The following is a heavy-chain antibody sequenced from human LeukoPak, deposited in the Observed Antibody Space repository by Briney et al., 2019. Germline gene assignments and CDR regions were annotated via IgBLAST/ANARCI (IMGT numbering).Heavy chain of an antibody. CDR1: GCTFTSYS. CDR2: ISSSSSYK. V-gene: IGHV3-21*01. CDR3: ARGGSGWYIDY. Sequence: KPGGSLRLSCAVSGCTFTSYSMNWVRQAPGKGLEWVSSISSSSSYKYYADSVKGRFTISIDNAKNSLYLQMNNLRAEDTAVYYCARGGSGWYIDYWGQGTLVTVSS. D-gene: IGHD6-19*01. J-gene: IGHJ4*02.